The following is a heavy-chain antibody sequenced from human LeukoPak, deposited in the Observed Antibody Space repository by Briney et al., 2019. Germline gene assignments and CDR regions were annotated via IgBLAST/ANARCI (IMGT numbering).Heavy chain of an antibody. CDR1: GYTFTGYY. J-gene: IGHJ4*02. CDR2: INPNSGGT. Sequence: ASVKVSCKASGYTFTGYYMRWVRQAPGQGLEWMGWINPNSGGTNYAQKFQGRVTMTRDTSISTAYMELSRLRSDDTAVYYCARDDDTSNRVDYWGQGTLVTVSS. CDR3: ARDDDTSNRVDY. D-gene: IGHD3-9*01. V-gene: IGHV1-2*02.